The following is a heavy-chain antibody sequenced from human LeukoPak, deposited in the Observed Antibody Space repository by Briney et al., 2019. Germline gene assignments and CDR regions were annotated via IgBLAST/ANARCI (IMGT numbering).Heavy chain of an antibody. CDR2: IYFSGST. CDR3: ARQGGGFWYFDL. D-gene: IGHD6-19*01. V-gene: IGHV4-59*08. CDR1: GGSISSYY. J-gene: IGHJ2*01. Sequence: PSETLSLTCTVSGGSISSYYWSWIRQPPGKGLEWMGYIYFSGSTNYNPSLKSRVSISVDTSKNQFSLKLSSVTAADRALYYCARQGGGFWYFDLWGRGTLVTVSS.